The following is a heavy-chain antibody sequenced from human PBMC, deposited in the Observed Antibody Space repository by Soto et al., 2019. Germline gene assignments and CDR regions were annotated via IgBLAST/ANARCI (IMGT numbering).Heavy chain of an antibody. D-gene: IGHD2-21*01. CDR1: GGSIRNGDYY. CDR2: IYYSGST. J-gene: IGHJ6*02. V-gene: IGHV4-30-4*01. Sequence: PSETLSLTCTVSGGSIRNGDYYWSWIRQPPGKGLEWIGNIYYSGSTYYNPSLKSRVTISVDTSKNQFSLRLSSVTAADTAVYYCVRVQVPSTRLRFHGMDVWRQGTTVTVSS. CDR3: VRVQVPSTRLRFHGMDV.